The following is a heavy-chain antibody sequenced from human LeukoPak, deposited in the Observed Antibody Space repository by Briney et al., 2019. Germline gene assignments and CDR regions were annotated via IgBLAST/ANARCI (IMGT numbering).Heavy chain of an antibody. J-gene: IGHJ5*02. D-gene: IGHD1-20*01. CDR1: GGSISSYY. CDR2: IYTSGST. Sequence: KPSETLSLTCTVSGGSISSYYWSWIRQPAGKGLEWIGRIYTSGSTNYNPSLKSRVTMSVDTSKYQFSLKLSSVTAADTAVYYCARSSPYNWKAGWFDPWGQGTLVTVSS. CDR3: ARSSPYNWKAGWFDP. V-gene: IGHV4-4*07.